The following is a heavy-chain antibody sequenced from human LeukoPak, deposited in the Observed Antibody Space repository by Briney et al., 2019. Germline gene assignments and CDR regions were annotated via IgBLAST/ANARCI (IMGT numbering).Heavy chain of an antibody. CDR2: TKRDGSST. J-gene: IGHJ4*02. CDR1: GFTFSNHW. Sequence: SGGSLRLSCAASGFTFSNHWMPWVRQAPGKGLVWVSRTKRDGSSTTYADSVKGRFTISRDNAKNTLYLQMSSLRPEDTAVYYCAREWSQFGELPDYWGQGTLVTVSS. V-gene: IGHV3-74*01. D-gene: IGHD3-10*01. CDR3: AREWSQFGELPDY.